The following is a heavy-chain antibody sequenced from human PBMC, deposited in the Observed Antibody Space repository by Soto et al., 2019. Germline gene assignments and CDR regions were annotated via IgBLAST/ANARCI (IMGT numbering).Heavy chain of an antibody. Sequence: LETLSLTCTVSGGSISSSSYYWGWIRQPPGKGLEWIGSIYYSGSTYYNPSLKSRVTISVDTSKNQFSLKLSSVTAADTAVYYCARQESTVTTPIDYWGQGTLVTVSS. J-gene: IGHJ4*02. CDR2: IYYSGST. D-gene: IGHD4-17*01. CDR3: ARQESTVTTPIDY. V-gene: IGHV4-39*01. CDR1: GGSISSSSYY.